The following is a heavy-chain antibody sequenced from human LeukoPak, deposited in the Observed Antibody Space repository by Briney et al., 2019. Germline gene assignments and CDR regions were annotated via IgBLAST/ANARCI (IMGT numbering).Heavy chain of an antibody. CDR2: INPNSGGT. J-gene: IGHJ4*02. CDR1: GYTFTGYY. V-gene: IGHV1-2*02. D-gene: IGHD2-21*02. CDR3: ARDHPYCGGDCSTFDY. Sequence: GASVKVSCKASGYTFTGYYMHWVRRAPGQGLEWMGWINPNSGGTNYAQKFQGRATMTRDTSISTAYMELSRLRSDDTAVYYCARDHPYCGGDCSTFDYWGQGTLVTVSS.